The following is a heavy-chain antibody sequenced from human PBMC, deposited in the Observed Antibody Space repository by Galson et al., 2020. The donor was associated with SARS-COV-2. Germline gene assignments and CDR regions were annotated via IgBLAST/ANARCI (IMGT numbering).Heavy chain of an antibody. CDR3: ARGPVLTVLGGFDN. Sequence: ETSETLSLTCTVSNGSIISGNYYWSWIRQHPEKGLEWIGYISYSENTYYNPSLKSRVTISVDTSKKQFSLRLTSMTAADTAMYYCARGPVLTVLGGFDNWGQGSLVTVSS. CDR1: NGSIISGNYY. J-gene: IGHJ4*02. CDR2: ISYSENT. V-gene: IGHV4-31*03. D-gene: IGHD2-21*02.